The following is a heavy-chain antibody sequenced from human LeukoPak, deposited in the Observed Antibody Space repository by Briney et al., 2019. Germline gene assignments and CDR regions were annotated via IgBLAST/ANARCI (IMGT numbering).Heavy chain of an antibody. CDR3: VKNSGWYCLDY. CDR1: GFTFSNYW. Sequence: GGSLRLSCAASGFTFSNYWMTWVRQAPGKGLEWVANINRDGSERYYVDSVKGRFTISRDDAKSSLYLQMNSLRAEDTAVYYCVKNSGWYCLDYWGQGTLVTVSS. V-gene: IGHV3-7*03. D-gene: IGHD6-13*01. CDR2: INRDGSER. J-gene: IGHJ4*02.